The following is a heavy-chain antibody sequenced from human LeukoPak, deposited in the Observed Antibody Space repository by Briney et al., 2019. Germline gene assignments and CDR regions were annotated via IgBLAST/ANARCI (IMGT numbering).Heavy chain of an antibody. CDR3: ASLQGGSGSYPQSNFDY. CDR1: GFTFSSYA. J-gene: IGHJ4*02. Sequence: PGGSLRLSCAASGFTFSSYAMSWVRQAPGKGLEWVSAISGSGGSTYYADSVKGRFTISRDNSKNTLYLQMNSLRAEDTAVYYCASLQGGSGSYPQSNFDYWGQGTLVTVSS. CDR2: ISGSGGST. D-gene: IGHD3-10*01. V-gene: IGHV3-23*01.